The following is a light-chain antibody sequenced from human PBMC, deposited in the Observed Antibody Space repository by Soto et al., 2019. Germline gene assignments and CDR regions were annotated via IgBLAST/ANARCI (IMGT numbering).Light chain of an antibody. CDR1: SGHSTYI. CDR2: VEGXXNX. CDR3: ETWDSNTWL. Sequence: QLVLTQSSSASASLGSSVRLTCTLSSGHSTYIIAWHQQQPGKAPRYLMKVEGXXNXXXXXXXXXXFSASSSGADRYLTXXXXXXXXXXXYYCETWDSNTWLFGGGTKLTVL. J-gene: IGLJ3*02. V-gene: IGLV4-60*01.